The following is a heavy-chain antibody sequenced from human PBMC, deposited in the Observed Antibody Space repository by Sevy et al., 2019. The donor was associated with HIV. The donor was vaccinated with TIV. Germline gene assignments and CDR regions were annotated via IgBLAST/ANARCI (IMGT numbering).Heavy chain of an antibody. CDR3: AKSYDYLWGSYRQGWFDP. CDR1: GGSFNTYQ. V-gene: IGHV4-34*01. CDR2: INHSGAT. Sequence: SETLSLTCAVYGGSFNTYQWSWIRQPPGKGLEWIGEINHSGATNYSPSLKSRVTISEDKSNNQFSLRLSSVTAADTAVYYCAKSYDYLWGSYRQGWFDPWGQGTLVTVSS. J-gene: IGHJ5*02. D-gene: IGHD3-16*02.